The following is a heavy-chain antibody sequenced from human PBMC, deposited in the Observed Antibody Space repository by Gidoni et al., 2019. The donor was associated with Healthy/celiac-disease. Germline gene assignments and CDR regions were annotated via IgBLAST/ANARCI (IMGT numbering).Heavy chain of an antibody. Sequence: EVQLVESGGGLVQPGGSLGLSCAASGFTFSSYWMSWVRQAPGKGLEWVANIKQDGSEKYYVDSVKVRFTISRDNAKNSLYLQMNSLRAEDTAVYYCARDHNTYYFDYWGQGTLVTVSS. CDR2: IKQDGSEK. V-gene: IGHV3-7*03. CDR1: GFTFSSYW. D-gene: IGHD3-16*01. J-gene: IGHJ4*02. CDR3: ARDHNTYYFDY.